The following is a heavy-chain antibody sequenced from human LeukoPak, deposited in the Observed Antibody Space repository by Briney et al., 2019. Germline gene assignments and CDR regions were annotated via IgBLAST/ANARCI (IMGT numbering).Heavy chain of an antibody. CDR1: GGSFSGYY. CDR3: ARAKAVTSRPFDY. Sequence: SETLSLTCAVYGGSFSGYYWSWIRQPPGKGLEWIGEINHSGSTNYNPSLKSRVTIPVDTSKNQFSLKLSSVTAADTAVYYCARAKAVTSRPFDYWGQGTLVTVSS. D-gene: IGHD4-11*01. V-gene: IGHV4-34*01. J-gene: IGHJ4*02. CDR2: INHSGST.